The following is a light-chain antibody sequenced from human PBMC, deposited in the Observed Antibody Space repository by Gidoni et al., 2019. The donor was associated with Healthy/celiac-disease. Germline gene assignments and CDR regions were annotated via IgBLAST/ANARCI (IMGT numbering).Light chain of an antibody. J-gene: IGKJ2*01. CDR3: QQSYSTPYT. V-gene: IGKV1-39*01. Sequence: DIQRNQSPSSLSASVGDRVTITCRASQSISSYLNWYRQKPGKAPKLLIYAASSLQSGVTSRFSGGGAGKDFTLTISSQQPEDFATYYCQQSYSTPYTFGQGTKLEIK. CDR1: QSISSY. CDR2: AAS.